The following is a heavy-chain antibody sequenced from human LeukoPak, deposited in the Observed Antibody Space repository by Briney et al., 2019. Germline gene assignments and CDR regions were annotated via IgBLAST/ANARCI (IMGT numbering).Heavy chain of an antibody. J-gene: IGHJ4*02. CDR3: TRVNPYFDL. V-gene: IGHV4-39*07. Sequence: PSETLSLTCTVSGGSISSSHYYWGWIRQPPGKGLEWIGSIYYSGYTHYNPSLQSRVIISVDTSENQFSLKLSSVTAADTAVYYCTRVNPYFDLWGQGTLVTVSS. CDR2: IYYSGYT. CDR1: GGSISSSHYY.